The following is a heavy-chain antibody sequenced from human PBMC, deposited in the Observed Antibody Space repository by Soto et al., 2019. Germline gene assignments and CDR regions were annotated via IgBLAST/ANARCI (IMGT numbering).Heavy chain of an antibody. CDR2: ISSSSSTI. CDR3: ASDAPQKFLEIVVVPAAAFMDV. CDR1: GFTFSSYS. J-gene: IGHJ6*02. V-gene: IGHV3-48*02. Sequence: EVQLVESGGGLVQPGGSLRLSCAASGFTFSSYSMNWVRQAPGKGLEWASYISSSSSTIYYADSVKGRFTSSRANAKNSLYLQMNSLRDEDTAVYYCASDAPQKFLEIVVVPAAAFMDVCGQGTTVTVS. D-gene: IGHD2-2*03.